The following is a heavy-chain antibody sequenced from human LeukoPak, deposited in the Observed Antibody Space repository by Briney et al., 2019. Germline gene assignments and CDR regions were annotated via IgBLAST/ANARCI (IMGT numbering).Heavy chain of an antibody. J-gene: IGHJ6*02. CDR3: AKDQGHYYGSGSYTSTDV. CDR2: ISGSAGST. V-gene: IGHV3-23*01. CDR1: GFTFSSHA. D-gene: IGHD3-10*01. Sequence: GGSLRLSCAASGFTFSSHAMSWVRQAPGEGLEWVSGISGSAGSTRYADSVKGRFTISRDNSKNTLYLQMNSLRAEDTAVYYCAKDQGHYYGSGSYTSTDVWGQGTTVTVSS.